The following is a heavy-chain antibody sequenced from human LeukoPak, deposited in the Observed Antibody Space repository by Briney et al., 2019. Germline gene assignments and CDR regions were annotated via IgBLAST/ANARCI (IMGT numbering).Heavy chain of an antibody. J-gene: IGHJ3*02. Sequence: SETLSLTCTLSVGSISSSRYYWGWIRQPRGEGLEWIGSIYYRGSTYYNPSLKSRVTISVDTSKNQFSLKLSSVAAADTAVYYCARLSAWFGELLDAFDIWGQGTMVTVSS. CDR3: ARLSAWFGELLDAFDI. CDR2: IYYRGST. V-gene: IGHV4-39*01. CDR1: VGSISSSRYY. D-gene: IGHD3-10*01.